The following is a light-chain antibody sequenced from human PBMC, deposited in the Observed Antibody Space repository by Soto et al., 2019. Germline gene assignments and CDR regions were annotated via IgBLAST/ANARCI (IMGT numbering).Light chain of an antibody. J-gene: IGKJ5*01. CDR2: DAS. V-gene: IGKV1-33*01. CDR3: QQYVNLPLT. CDR1: QGIDMF. Sequence: DIEMTQTPSSLSASVGGRVTITCQASQGIDMFLNWFQQKPGKAPKLLIYDASNLETGVPSRFSGSGSGSDFTFTINNLQPEDIATYYCQQYVNLPLTFGHGT.